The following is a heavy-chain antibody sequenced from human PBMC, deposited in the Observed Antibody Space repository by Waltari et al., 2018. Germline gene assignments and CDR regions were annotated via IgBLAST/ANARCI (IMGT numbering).Heavy chain of an antibody. CDR3: AKDFGQWLDPFDY. V-gene: IGHV3-30*02. CDR1: GFTFSSYG. D-gene: IGHD6-19*01. J-gene: IGHJ4*02. Sequence: QVQLVESGGGVVQPGGSLRLSCAASGFTFSSYGMHWVRQAPGKGLEWVAFIRYDGSNKYYADSVKGRFTISRDNSKNTLYLQMNSLRAEDTAVYYCAKDFGQWLDPFDYWGQGTLVTVSS. CDR2: IRYDGSNK.